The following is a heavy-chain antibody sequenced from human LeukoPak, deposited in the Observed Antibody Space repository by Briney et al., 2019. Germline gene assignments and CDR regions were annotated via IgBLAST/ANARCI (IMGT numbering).Heavy chain of an antibody. Sequence: PSETLSLACTVSGGSISSYYWGWIRQPPGKGLEWIGSIYYSGSTYYNPSLKSRVTMSVDTSKNQFSLKLSSVTAADTAVYYCARETDDYGDYGPLAFDIWGQGTMVTVSS. V-gene: IGHV4-39*07. CDR2: IYYSGST. CDR1: GGSISSYY. J-gene: IGHJ3*02. D-gene: IGHD4-17*01. CDR3: ARETDDYGDYGPLAFDI.